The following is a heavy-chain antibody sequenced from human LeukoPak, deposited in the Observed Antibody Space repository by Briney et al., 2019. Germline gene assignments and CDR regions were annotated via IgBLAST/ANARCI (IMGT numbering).Heavy chain of an antibody. Sequence: KPSETLPLTCAVYGGSFSGYYWSWIRQPPGKGLEWIGEINHSGSTNYNPSLKSRVTISVDTSKNQFSLKLSSVTAADTAVYYCARSKLELPRFDYWGQGTLVTVSS. CDR2: INHSGST. J-gene: IGHJ4*02. V-gene: IGHV4-34*01. D-gene: IGHD1-7*01. CDR3: ARSKLELPRFDY. CDR1: GGSFSGYY.